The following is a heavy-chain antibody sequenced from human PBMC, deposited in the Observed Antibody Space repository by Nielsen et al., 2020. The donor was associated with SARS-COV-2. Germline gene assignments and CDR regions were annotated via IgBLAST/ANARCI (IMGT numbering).Heavy chain of an antibody. CDR3: ARDSNDSSGYYFFDY. CDR1: GGSISSYY. CDR2: IYYSGST. J-gene: IGHJ4*02. D-gene: IGHD3-22*01. Sequence: GSLRLSCTVSGGSISSYYWSWIRQPPGKGLEWIGYIYYSGSTYYNPSLKSRVTISVDTSKNQFSLKLSSVTAADTALYYCARDSNDSSGYYFFDYWGQGTLVTVSS. V-gene: IGHV4-59*12.